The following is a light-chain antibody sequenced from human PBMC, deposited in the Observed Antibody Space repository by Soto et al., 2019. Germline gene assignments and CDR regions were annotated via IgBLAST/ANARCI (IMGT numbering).Light chain of an antibody. CDR3: SSFSSITREV. J-gene: IGLJ2*01. Sequence: QSALTQPASLSGSPGQSITISCTGTSSDIGAYDYVSWFQQHPGKTPKLMIYEVSNWPSGVSHRFSGSKSGNTASLTISGLQTEDEADYYCSSFSSITREVFGGGTKLTVL. CDR1: SSDIGAYDY. V-gene: IGLV2-14*01. CDR2: EVS.